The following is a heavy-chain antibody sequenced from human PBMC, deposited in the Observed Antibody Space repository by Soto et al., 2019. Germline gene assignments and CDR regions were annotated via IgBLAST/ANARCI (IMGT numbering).Heavy chain of an antibody. J-gene: IGHJ5*02. CDR3: TTDPRHYSFSNYDILTGPFGQPS. D-gene: IGHD3-9*01. CDR2: IKSKTDGGTT. Sequence: PGGSLRLSCAASGFTFSNAWMSWVRQAPGKGLEWVGRIKSKTDGGTTDYAAPVKGRFTISRDDSKNTLYLQMNSLKTEDTAVYYCTTDPRHYSFSNYDILTGPFGQPSWGQGTLVTSPQ. V-gene: IGHV3-15*01. CDR1: GFTFSNAW.